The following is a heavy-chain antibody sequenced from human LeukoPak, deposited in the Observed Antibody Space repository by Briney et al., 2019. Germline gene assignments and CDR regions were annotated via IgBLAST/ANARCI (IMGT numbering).Heavy chain of an antibody. CDR3: ASSVVVPAPDY. CDR1: GGSISSYY. V-gene: IGHV4-59*12. Sequence: SETLSLTCTVSGGSISSYYWSWIRQPPGKGLEWIGYIYYSGSTNYNPSLKSRVTISVDTSKNQFSLKLSSVTAADTAVYYCASSVVVPAPDYWGQGTLVTVSS. D-gene: IGHD2-2*01. J-gene: IGHJ4*02. CDR2: IYYSGST.